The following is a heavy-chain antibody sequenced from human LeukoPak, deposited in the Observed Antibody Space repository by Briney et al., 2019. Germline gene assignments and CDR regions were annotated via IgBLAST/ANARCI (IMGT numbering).Heavy chain of an antibody. V-gene: IGHV1-8*03. CDR3: ARGGYYDFWSGYYLIGGYYYYMDV. Sequence: ASVKVSSKASGYTFTSYDINWVRQATGQGLEWMGWMNPNSGNTGYAQKFQGRVTITRNTSISTAYMELSSLRSEDTAVYYCARGGYYDFWSGYYLIGGYYYYMDVWGKGTTVTVSS. CDR2: MNPNSGNT. D-gene: IGHD3-3*01. J-gene: IGHJ6*03. CDR1: GYTFTSYD.